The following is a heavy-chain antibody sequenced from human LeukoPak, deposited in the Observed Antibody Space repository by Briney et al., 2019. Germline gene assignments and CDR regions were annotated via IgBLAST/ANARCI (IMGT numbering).Heavy chain of an antibody. D-gene: IGHD3-22*01. CDR1: GGSISSYY. J-gene: IGHJ3*02. Sequence: PSETLSLTCTVSGGSISSYYWSWIRQPPGKGLEWIGYIYYSGSTNYNPSLKSRVTISVDTSKNQFSLKLSSVTAADTAVYYCARQSGYYYRPDAFDIWGQGTMVTVSS. CDR2: IYYSGST. V-gene: IGHV4-59*08. CDR3: ARQSGYYYRPDAFDI.